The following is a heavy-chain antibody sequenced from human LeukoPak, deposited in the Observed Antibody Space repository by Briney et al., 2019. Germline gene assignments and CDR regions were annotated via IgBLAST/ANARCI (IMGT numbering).Heavy chain of an antibody. J-gene: IGHJ6*02. V-gene: IGHV3-48*04. CDR2: ISSSSSTI. Sequence: GGSLRLSCAASGFTFSSYSMNWVRQAPGKGLEWVSYISSSSSTIYYADSVKGRFTISRDNAKNSLYLQMNSLRAEDTAVYYCASAVGATSYYGMDVWGQGTTVTVSS. CDR1: GFTFSSYS. CDR3: ASAVGATSYYGMDV. D-gene: IGHD1-26*01.